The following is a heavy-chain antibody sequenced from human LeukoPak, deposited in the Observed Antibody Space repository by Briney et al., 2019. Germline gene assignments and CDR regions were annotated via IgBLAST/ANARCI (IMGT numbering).Heavy chain of an antibody. Sequence: GASVKVSCKASGYKFTDDDMHWVRQAPGQGLEFMGWISPDSGFTNYAQKFKGRVTMTRDTSISTAYLEVRSLTSDDTAVYYCARAIAAAGKRDGGYSGQRHLVTVSS. CDR1: GYKFTDDD. D-gene: IGHD6-13*01. CDR3: ARAIAAAGKRDGGY. V-gene: IGHV1-2*02. J-gene: IGHJ4*02. CDR2: ISPDSGFT.